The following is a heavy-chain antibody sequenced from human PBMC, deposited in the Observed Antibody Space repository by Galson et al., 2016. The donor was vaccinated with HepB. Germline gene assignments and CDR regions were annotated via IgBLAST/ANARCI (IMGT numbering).Heavy chain of an antibody. V-gene: IGHV3-33*01. J-gene: IGHJ4*02. CDR2: FWYDGSNK. CDR3: ARARRDLTNFDF. Sequence: SLRLSCAASGFSFSDYSMHWVRQAPGKGLEWVAVFWYDGSNKYHSDSVKGRFIISRDNSKNTLYLQINSLRAEDTAVYYCARARRDLTNFDFWGQGTPVTVSS. CDR1: GFSFSDYS.